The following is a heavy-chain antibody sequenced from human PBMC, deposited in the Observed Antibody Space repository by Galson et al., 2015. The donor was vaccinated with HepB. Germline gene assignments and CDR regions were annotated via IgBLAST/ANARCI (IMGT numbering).Heavy chain of an antibody. CDR2: TWYDGNNR. CDR1: GFPFSDYG. CDR3: AREVYKSVDH. V-gene: IGHV3-33*01. J-gene: IGHJ4*02. D-gene: IGHD1-1*01. Sequence: SLRLSCAASGFPFSDYGMHWVRQAPGKGLEWVTITWYDGNNRYFADSVRGRFTISRDNSKNTLYLQMNSLRAEDTAVYYCAREVYKSVDHWGQGTLVTVSS.